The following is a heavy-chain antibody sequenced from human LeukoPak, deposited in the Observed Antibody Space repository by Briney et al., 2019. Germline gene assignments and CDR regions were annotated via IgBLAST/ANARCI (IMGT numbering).Heavy chain of an antibody. D-gene: IGHD3-22*01. V-gene: IGHV3-23*01. CDR2: ISGSGGST. CDR1: GFTFNSYA. CDR3: AKARADGSGYSD. Sequence: GGSLRLSCAASGFTFNSYAMSWVRQAPGKGLEWVSGISGSGGSTYYADSVKGRFTISRDNSRNTLYLQMNSLRADDTAVYYCAKARADGSGYSDWGQGTLVTVSS. J-gene: IGHJ4*02.